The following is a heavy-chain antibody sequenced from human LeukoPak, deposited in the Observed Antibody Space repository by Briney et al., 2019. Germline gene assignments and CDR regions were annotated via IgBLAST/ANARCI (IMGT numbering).Heavy chain of an antibody. CDR2: IYYSGST. Sequence: SETLSLTCAVYGGSFSGYYWSWIRQPPGKGLEWIGSIYYSGSTYYNPSLKSRVTISVDTSKNQFSLKLSSVTAADTAVYYCARLIPQEDGDYQRGAFDIWGQGTMVTVSS. V-gene: IGHV4-34*01. CDR1: GGSFSGYY. J-gene: IGHJ3*02. CDR3: ARLIPQEDGDYQRGAFDI. D-gene: IGHD4-17*01.